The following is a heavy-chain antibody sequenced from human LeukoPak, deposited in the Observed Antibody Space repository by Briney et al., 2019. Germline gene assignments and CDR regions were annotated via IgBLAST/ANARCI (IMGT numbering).Heavy chain of an antibody. CDR1: GGSISSSSYY. Sequence: PSETLSLTCTVSGGSISSSSYYWDWVRQPPGKGLEWIGSMYGSTYYNPSLKSRVTISVDTSKNQYSLKLISVTAADTAVYYCAGGSYSMGWYPYFDSWGQGTLVTVSS. V-gene: IGHV4-39*01. CDR3: AGGSYSMGWYPYFDS. CDR2: MYGST. J-gene: IGHJ4*02. D-gene: IGHD6-19*01.